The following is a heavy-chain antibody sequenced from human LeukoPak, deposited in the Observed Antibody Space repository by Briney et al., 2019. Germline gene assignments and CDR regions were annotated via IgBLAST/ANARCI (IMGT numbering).Heavy chain of an antibody. CDR3: ASGDYGDYAIY. CDR1: GFTFSSYG. Sequence: GGSLRLSCAASGFTFSSYGMHWVRRAPGKGLEWVANIKQDGSERNYVDSVKGRFTISRDNAKNSLFLQMNSLRAEDTAVYYCASGDYGDYAIYWGQGTLVTVSS. V-gene: IGHV3-7*01. D-gene: IGHD4-17*01. CDR2: IKQDGSER. J-gene: IGHJ4*02.